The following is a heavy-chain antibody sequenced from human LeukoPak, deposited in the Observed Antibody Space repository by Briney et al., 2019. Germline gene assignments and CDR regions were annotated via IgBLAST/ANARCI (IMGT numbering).Heavy chain of an antibody. Sequence: GRSLRLSCAASGFTFSSYGMHWVRQAPGKGLEWVAVISYDGSNKYYADSVKGRFTIPRDNSKNTLYLQMNSLRAEDTAVYYCAKVVVAAVSDPWGQGTLVTVSS. CDR2: ISYDGSNK. D-gene: IGHD2-15*01. CDR1: GFTFSSYG. CDR3: AKVVVAAVSDP. V-gene: IGHV3-30*18. J-gene: IGHJ5*02.